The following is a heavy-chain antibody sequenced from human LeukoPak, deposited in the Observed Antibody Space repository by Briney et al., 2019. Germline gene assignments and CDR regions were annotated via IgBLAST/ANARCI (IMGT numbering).Heavy chain of an antibody. D-gene: IGHD3-10*01. Sequence: GRSLRLSCAASGFTFSSYAMHWVRQAPGKGLEWVAVISYDGSNKYYADSVKGRFTISRDNSKNTLYLQMNSLRAEDTAVYYCARDFTRDHMVRGVIITLSFYFDYWGQGTLVTVSS. J-gene: IGHJ4*02. CDR3: ARDFTRDHMVRGVIITLSFYFDY. CDR1: GFTFSSYA. CDR2: ISYDGSNK. V-gene: IGHV3-30-3*01.